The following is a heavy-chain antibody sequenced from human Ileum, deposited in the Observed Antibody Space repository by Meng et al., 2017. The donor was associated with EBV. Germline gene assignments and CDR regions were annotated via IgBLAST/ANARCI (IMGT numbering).Heavy chain of an antibody. J-gene: IGHJ4*02. Sequence: QGQMLQSRWELNRPWVSVQGACKASSYTLTSNTIKWVRQAPGQGIEWMGGISTNTGNPQYAQGFAGRFVFSLDTSVSTAYLQISGLKAEDTAIYYCARDSGYTRSWSGDYWGQGTLVTVFS. CDR3: ARDSGYTRSWSGDY. D-gene: IGHD6-13*01. CDR1: SYTLTSNT. V-gene: IGHV7-4-1*02. CDR2: ISTNTGNP.